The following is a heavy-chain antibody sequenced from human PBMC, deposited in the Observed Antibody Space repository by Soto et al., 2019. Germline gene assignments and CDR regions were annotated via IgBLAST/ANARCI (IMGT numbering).Heavy chain of an antibody. J-gene: IGHJ2*01. V-gene: IGHV1-3*01. CDR3: ARAGYSSGWYHWYFDF. CDR1: GYTFPNSG. Sequence: ASLKVSCNASGYTFPNSGIPWVGQAPGQRLEWMGWINAGNGNTKYSQKFQGRVIITRDTSASTAYMELSSLRSEDTAVFYCARAGYSSGWYHWYFDFWGRGTLVTVSS. D-gene: IGHD6-19*01. CDR2: INAGNGNT.